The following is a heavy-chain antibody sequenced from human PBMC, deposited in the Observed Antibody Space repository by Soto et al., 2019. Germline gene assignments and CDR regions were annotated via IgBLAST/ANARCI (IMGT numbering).Heavy chain of an antibody. CDR3: VRDILRIPYGSGRFDP. Sequence: HLQESGGGLVQPGESLRLSCVASGFTFRAYDMYWVRQSPGRGLEWVAMISLDGTKIHYADSVKGRFAISRDNGKNRLDLQMNSLRAEDTALYRCVRDILRIPYGSGRFDPWGLGTLVTVSS. J-gene: IGHJ5*02. V-gene: IGHV3-33*05. D-gene: IGHD3-10*01. CDR1: GFTFRAYD. CDR2: ISLDGTKI.